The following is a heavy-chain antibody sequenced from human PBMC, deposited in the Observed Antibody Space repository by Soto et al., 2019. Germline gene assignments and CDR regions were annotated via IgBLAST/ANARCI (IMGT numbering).Heavy chain of an antibody. CDR1: GYTFTDYW. CDR2: IYPGDSDT. J-gene: IGHJ5*02. V-gene: IGHV5-51*01. CDR3: ARGYCTTSICDPWFDP. Sequence: PGESLKISCKGSGYTFTDYWIGWVRQLPGKGLEWMGIIYPGDSDTRYSPSFQGHVTITVDKSTNTAYLQWNTLRASDTAIYYCARGYCTTSICDPWFDPWGQGTLVTVSS. D-gene: IGHD2-8*01.